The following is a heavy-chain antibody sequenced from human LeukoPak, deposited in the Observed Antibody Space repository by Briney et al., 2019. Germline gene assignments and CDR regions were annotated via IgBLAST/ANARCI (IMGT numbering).Heavy chain of an antibody. D-gene: IGHD6-13*01. Sequence: SETLSLTCTVSGDSISSPSYYWGWIRQPPGKGLEWIGSFYNGESTYYNPSLRSRLTISVDTSKNLFSLKLSSVTAADTAKFYCAVLRATGTGRGYMDVWGKGTTVIVSS. J-gene: IGHJ6*03. V-gene: IGHV4-39*02. CDR1: GDSISSPSYY. CDR3: AVLRATGTGRGYMDV. CDR2: FYNGEST.